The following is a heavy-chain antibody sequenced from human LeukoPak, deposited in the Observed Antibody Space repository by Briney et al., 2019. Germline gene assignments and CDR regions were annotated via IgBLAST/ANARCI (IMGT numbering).Heavy chain of an antibody. CDR1: GFTFNTHG. D-gene: IGHD3-3*01. CDR2: IWFDGSVK. J-gene: IGHJ4*02. CDR3: QFLEPGF. Sequence: PGGSLRLSCAASGFTFNTHGMHWVRQAPGKGLEWLAAIWFDGSVKHYSDAVKGRFTISRDNSLNTLYLQMNSLRDEDTAISAIQFLEPGFWGQGTLVTVS. V-gene: IGHV3-33*08.